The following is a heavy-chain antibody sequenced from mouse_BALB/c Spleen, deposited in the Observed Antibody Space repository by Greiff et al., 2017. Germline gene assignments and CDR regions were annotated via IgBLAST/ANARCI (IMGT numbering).Heavy chain of an antibody. V-gene: IGHV1S29*02. D-gene: IGHD2-1*01. CDR2: IYPYNGGT. J-gene: IGHJ3*01. Sequence: EVKLMESGPELVKPGASVKISCKASGYTFTDYNMHWVKQSHGKSLEWIGYIYPYNGGTGYNQKFKSKATLTVDNSSSTAYMELRSLTSEDSAVYYCARSTYGNYVRFAYWGQGTLVTVSA. CDR1: GYTFTDYN. CDR3: ARSTYGNYVRFAY.